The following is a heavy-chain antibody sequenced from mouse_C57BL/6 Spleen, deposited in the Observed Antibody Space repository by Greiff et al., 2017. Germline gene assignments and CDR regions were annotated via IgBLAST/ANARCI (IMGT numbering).Heavy chain of an antibody. CDR1: GYSFTSYY. D-gene: IGHD2-4*01. CDR2: IYPGSGNT. J-gene: IGHJ3*01. Sequence: VQLQQSGPELVKPGASVKISCKASGYSFTSYYIPWVKQRPGPGLEWIGWIYPGSGNTKYNEKFKGKATLTADTSSSPAYMQLSSLTSDDSAVYYCAKGYYDYVGVAYWGQGTLVTVSA. V-gene: IGHV1-66*01. CDR3: AKGYYDYVGVAY.